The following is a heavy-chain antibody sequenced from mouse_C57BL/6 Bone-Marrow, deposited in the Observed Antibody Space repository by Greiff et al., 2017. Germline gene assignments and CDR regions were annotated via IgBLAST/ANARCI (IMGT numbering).Heavy chain of an antibody. Sequence: QVQLQQPGAELVKPGASVKMSCKASGYTFTSYWITWVKQRPGQGLEWIGDIYPGSGSTNYNEKFKSKATLTVDTSSSTAYMQLSSLTSEDSAVYYCARYNYGSSYWYFDVWCTGTTVTVSS. V-gene: IGHV1-55*01. CDR2: IYPGSGST. D-gene: IGHD1-1*01. CDR1: GYTFTSYW. CDR3: ARYNYGSSYWYFDV. J-gene: IGHJ1*03.